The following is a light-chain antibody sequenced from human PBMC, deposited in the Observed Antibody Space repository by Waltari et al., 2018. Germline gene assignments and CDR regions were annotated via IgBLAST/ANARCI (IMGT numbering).Light chain of an antibody. CDR2: DVT. Sequence: ISCTGTTNDLGSYNHVSWYQQHPGKAPKLIILDVTKRPSGVPDRLSGSKSGNTASLTISGLRAEDEAEYYCCSYAGSYTWVFGGGTKLTVV. V-gene: IGLV2-11*03. CDR3: CSYAGSYTWV. J-gene: IGLJ3*02. CDR1: TNDLGSYNH.